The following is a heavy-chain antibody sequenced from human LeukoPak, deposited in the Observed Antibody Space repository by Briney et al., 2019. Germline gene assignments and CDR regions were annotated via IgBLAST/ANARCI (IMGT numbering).Heavy chain of an antibody. Sequence: SGGSLRLSCAASGFTFSSYAMSWVRQAPGKGLEWVSAISGSGGSTYYADSVKGRFTISRDNSKNTLYLQMNSLRAEDTAVYYCAREMFGEVSPLDYWGQGTLVTVSS. J-gene: IGHJ4*02. CDR1: GFTFSSYA. D-gene: IGHD3-10*02. V-gene: IGHV3-23*01. CDR2: ISGSGGST. CDR3: AREMFGEVSPLDY.